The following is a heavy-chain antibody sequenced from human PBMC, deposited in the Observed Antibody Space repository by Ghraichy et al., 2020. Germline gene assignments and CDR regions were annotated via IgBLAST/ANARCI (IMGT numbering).Heavy chain of an antibody. Sequence: GSLRLSCAASGFTLSTYAMSWVRQAPGKGLEWVSGISGSGGSTYYADSGKGRFTISRDNSKNTLYLQMNSLRAEDTAVYYCAALYCSGGSCFHYWGQGTLVTVSS. V-gene: IGHV3-23*01. J-gene: IGHJ4*02. CDR2: ISGSGGST. CDR1: GFTLSTYA. D-gene: IGHD2-15*01. CDR3: AALYCSGGSCFHY.